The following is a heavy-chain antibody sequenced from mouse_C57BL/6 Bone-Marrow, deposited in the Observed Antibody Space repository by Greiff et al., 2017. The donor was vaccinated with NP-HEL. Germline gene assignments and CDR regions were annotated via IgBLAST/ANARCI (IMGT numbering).Heavy chain of an antibody. D-gene: IGHD1-1*01. V-gene: IGHV1-42*01. CDR2: INPSTGGT. CDR1: GYSFTGYY. J-gene: IGHJ3*01. CDR3: AKGYYYGSSYGGWFAY. Sequence: EVKLMESGPELVKPGASVKISCKASGYSFTGYYMNWVKQSPEKSLEWIGEINPSTGGTTYNQKFKAKATLTVDKSSSTAYMQLKSLTSEDSAVYYCAKGYYYGSSYGGWFAYWGQGTLVTVSA.